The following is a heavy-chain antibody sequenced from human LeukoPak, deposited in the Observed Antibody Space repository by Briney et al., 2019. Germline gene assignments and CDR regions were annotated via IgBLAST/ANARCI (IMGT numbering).Heavy chain of an antibody. CDR1: GGSINNGGYY. D-gene: IGHD5-24*01. V-gene: IGHV4-31*03. J-gene: IGHJ4*02. CDR2: IYYSGSS. Sequence: PSQTLSLTCTVSGGSINNGGYYWSWIRQHPGKGLGWIGYIYYSGSSYYNPSLRSRVTISVDTSKNHFSLKLSSVTAADTAVYYCARNRDGYNSFDYWGQGNLVTVSS. CDR3: ARNRDGYNSFDY.